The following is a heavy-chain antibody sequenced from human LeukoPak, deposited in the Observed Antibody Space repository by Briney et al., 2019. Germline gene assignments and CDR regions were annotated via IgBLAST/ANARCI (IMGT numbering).Heavy chain of an antibody. D-gene: IGHD3-10*02. Sequence: GGCLRLSCAASGFSFSSHAMNWVRQAPGKGLEWVSAISGSGSGTDYADSVKGRFTISRDNSKNTVYLQMNSLRAEDTALYYCAKDVRGYNRPVVYWGQGTLVTVSS. CDR1: GFSFSSHA. CDR2: ISGSGSGT. V-gene: IGHV3-23*01. CDR3: AKDVRGYNRPVVY. J-gene: IGHJ4*02.